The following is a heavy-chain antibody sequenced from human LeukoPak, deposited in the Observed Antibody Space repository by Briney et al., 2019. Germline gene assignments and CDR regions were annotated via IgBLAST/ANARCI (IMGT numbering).Heavy chain of an antibody. V-gene: IGHV4-34*01. CDR1: GGSFSGYY. J-gene: IGHJ5*02. D-gene: IGHD6-13*01. Sequence: SETLSLTCAVYGGSFSGYYWSWIRQPPGKGLEWIGEINHSGSTNYNPSLKSRVTISVDTSKNQFSLKLSSVTAADTAVYYCARFQTRIAAAATHWVDPWGQGTLVTVSS. CDR2: INHSGST. CDR3: ARFQTRIAAAATHWVDP.